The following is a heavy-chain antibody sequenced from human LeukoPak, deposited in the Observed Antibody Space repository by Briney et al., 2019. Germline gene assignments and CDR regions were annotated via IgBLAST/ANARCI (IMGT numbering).Heavy chain of an antibody. V-gene: IGHV3-73*01. CDR3: TRPLYCSGGSCSDY. D-gene: IGHD2-15*01. J-gene: IGHJ4*02. CDR1: GFTFSGSA. CDR2: IRSKANSYAT. Sequence: GGSLRLSCAASGFTFSGSAMHWVRQASGKGLEWVGRIRSKANSYATAYAASVKGRFTISRDDSKNTAYLQMNSLKTEDTAVYYCTRPLYCSGGSCSDYWGQGTLVTVSS.